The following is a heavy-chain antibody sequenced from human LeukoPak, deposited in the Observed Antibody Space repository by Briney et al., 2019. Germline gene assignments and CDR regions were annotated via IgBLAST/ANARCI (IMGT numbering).Heavy chain of an antibody. J-gene: IGHJ3*02. Sequence: GGSLRLSCAASRFTFSSYGMHWVRRAPGKGLEWVAVISYDGNNRYYADSVKGRFTISRYNSKNTLYLQMNSLRAEDTAVYYCAKVKGEVIGAFDIWGQGTMVTVSS. CDR2: ISYDGNNR. V-gene: IGHV3-30*18. D-gene: IGHD3-16*01. CDR3: AKVKGEVIGAFDI. CDR1: RFTFSSYG.